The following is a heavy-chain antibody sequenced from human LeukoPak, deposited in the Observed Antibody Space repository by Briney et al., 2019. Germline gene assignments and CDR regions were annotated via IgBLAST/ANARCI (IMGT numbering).Heavy chain of an antibody. CDR1: GFTFSSYS. J-gene: IGHJ3*02. CDR2: ISSSDYI. V-gene: IGHV3-21*01. CDR3: AREEGGAGLYGFDI. Sequence: GGSLRLSCAASGFTFSSYSMNWVRQAPGKGLEGVSSISSSDYIYYADSLKGRFTISRDNAKNSLYLQMNSLRAEDTAVYYCAREEGGAGLYGFDIWGQGTMVTVSS. D-gene: IGHD1-26*01.